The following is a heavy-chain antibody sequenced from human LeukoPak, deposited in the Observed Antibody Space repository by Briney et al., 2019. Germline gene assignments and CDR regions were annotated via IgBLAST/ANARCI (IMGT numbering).Heavy chain of an antibody. CDR1: GFTFSNYG. D-gene: IGHD3-22*01. J-gene: IGHJ4*02. CDR2: ISSSGSTM. V-gene: IGHV3-48*01. CDR3: ARGAYYYED. Sequence: GGSLRLSCAASGFTFSNYGVNWVRQSPGKGLEWVSYISSSGSTMYYADSVKGRFTISRDNAKDSLYLQMNSLRAEDTAVYYCARGAYYYEDWGQGTLVTVSS.